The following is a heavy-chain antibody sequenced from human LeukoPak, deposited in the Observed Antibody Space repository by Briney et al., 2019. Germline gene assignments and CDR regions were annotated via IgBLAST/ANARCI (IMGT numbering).Heavy chain of an antibody. D-gene: IGHD3-10*01. CDR3: ARHRSSGSYYNPPDY. CDR1: GGSISSTTYY. V-gene: IGHV4-39*01. Sequence: SETLSLTCTVSGGSISSTTYYWAWIRQPPGKGLEYIGSIYYSGSTYDNPSLKSRLTISVDTSQNQFSLKLSSVTAADTAVYYCARHRSSGSYYNPPDYWGQGTLVTVSS. CDR2: IYYSGST. J-gene: IGHJ4*02.